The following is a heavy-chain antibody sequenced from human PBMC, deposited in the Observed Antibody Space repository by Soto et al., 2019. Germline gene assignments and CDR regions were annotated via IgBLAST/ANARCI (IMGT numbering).Heavy chain of an antibody. D-gene: IGHD1-26*01. V-gene: IGHV4-31*03. Sequence: SETLSLTCTVSGGSISSGGYYWSWIRQHPGKGLEWIGYIYYSGSTYYNPSLKSRVTISVDTSKNQFSLKLSSVTAADTAVYYCAGESGQFTGSDYWGQGTLVTGSS. CDR2: IYYSGST. J-gene: IGHJ4*02. CDR3: AGESGQFTGSDY. CDR1: GGSISSGGYY.